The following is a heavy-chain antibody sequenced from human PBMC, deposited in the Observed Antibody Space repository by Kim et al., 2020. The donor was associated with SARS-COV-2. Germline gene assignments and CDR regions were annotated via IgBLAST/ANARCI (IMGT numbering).Heavy chain of an antibody. V-gene: IGHV1-24*01. CDR1: GYTLTELS. CDR2: FDPEDGET. Sequence: ASVKVSCKVSGYTLTELSMHWVRQAPGKRLEWMGGFDPEDGETIYAQKFQGRVTMTEDTSTDTAYMELSSLRSEDTAVYYCATAHPTLVATVGFDYWGQGTLVTVSS. J-gene: IGHJ4*02. CDR3: ATAHPTLVATVGFDY. D-gene: IGHD5-12*01.